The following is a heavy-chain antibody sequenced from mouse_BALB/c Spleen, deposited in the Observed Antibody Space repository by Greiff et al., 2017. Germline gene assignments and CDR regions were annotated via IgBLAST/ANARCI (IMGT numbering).Heavy chain of an antibody. J-gene: IGHJ4*01. CDR3: ASTTATNAMDY. D-gene: IGHD1-2*01. CDR1: GFNIKDTY. CDR2: IDPANGNT. Sequence: EVHLVESGAELVKPGASVKLSCTASGFNIKDTYMHWVKQRPEQGLEWIGRIDPANGNTKYDPKFQGKATITADTSSNTAYLQLSSLTSEDTAVYYCASTTATNAMDYWGQGTSVTVSS. V-gene: IGHV14-3*02.